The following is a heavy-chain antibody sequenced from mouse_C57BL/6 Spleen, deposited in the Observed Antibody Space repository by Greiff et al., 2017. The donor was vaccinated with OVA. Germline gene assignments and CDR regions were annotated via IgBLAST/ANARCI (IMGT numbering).Heavy chain of an antibody. D-gene: IGHD1-1*01. CDR3: TITTVVDWYFDV. CDR1: GYTFTDYE. Sequence: VQLQQSGAELVRPGASVTLSCKASGYTFTDYEMHWVKQTPVHGLEWIGAIDPETGGTAYNQKFKGKAILTADKSSSTAYMELRSLTSEDSAVYYCTITTVVDWYFDVWGTGTTVTVSS. J-gene: IGHJ1*03. CDR2: IDPETGGT. V-gene: IGHV1-15*01.